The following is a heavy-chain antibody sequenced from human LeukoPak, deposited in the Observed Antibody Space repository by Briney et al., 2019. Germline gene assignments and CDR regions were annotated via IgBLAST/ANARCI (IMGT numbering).Heavy chain of an antibody. D-gene: IGHD1-26*01. CDR2: IIPISGTT. CDR1: GGTFTSYA. J-gene: IGHJ5*02. CDR3: ARKLRLGGNWFDP. V-gene: IGHV1-69*13. Sequence: SVKVSCKTSGGTFTSYAITWVRQAPGQGLEWMGKIIPISGTTNYARKFQGRVTFTADESTSTAYMELSSLRSEDTALYYCARKLRLGGNWFDPWGQGTLVTVSS.